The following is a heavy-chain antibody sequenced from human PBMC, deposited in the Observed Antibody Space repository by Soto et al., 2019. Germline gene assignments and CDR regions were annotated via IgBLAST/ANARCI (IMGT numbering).Heavy chain of an antibody. CDR3: ARKDYDSRIDF. Sequence: QVQLQESGPGLLKPSETLSLTCTVSGDPVSSGSFYWSWIRQPPGKGLEWIGYVYYTGNSNNNPSLKSRVTISIDTSKNEFSLNLRSLTAADTAIYYCARKDYDSRIDFWGQGTLVTVSS. J-gene: IGHJ4*02. CDR1: GDPVSSGSFY. V-gene: IGHV4-61*01. D-gene: IGHD3-22*01. CDR2: VYYTGNS.